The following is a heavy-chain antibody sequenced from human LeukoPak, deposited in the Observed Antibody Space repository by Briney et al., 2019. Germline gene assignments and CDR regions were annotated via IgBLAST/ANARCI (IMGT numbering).Heavy chain of an antibody. Sequence: PSETLSLTCTVSGGSISSGSYYWSWIRQAAGKGLEWIGRIYTSGSTNYNPSLKSRVTISVDTSKNQFSLKLSSVTAADTAVYYCARALEIFGVFDYWGQGTLVTVSS. CDR1: GGSISSGSYY. CDR2: IYTSGST. V-gene: IGHV4-61*02. CDR3: ARALEIFGVFDY. D-gene: IGHD3-3*01. J-gene: IGHJ4*02.